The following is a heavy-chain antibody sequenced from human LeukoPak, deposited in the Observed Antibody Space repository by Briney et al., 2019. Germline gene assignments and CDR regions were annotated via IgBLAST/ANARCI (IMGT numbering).Heavy chain of an antibody. CDR2: IYTNGVT. CDR3: ARGEAYQPDHSHCYQFMDV. J-gene: IGHJ6*03. CDR1: GGSMSNFY. V-gene: IGHV4-4*07. Sequence: SETLSLTCTVSGGSMSNFYWSWIRQPAGKGLEWIGRIYTNGVTNYISSLKSRVTVSVDTSRNQFSLKLNSVTAADTAVYYCARGEAYQPDHSHCYQFMDVWGKGTTVTVSS. D-gene: IGHD2-2*01.